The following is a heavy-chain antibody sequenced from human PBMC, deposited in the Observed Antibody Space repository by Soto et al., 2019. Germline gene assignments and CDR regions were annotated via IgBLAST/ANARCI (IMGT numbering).Heavy chain of an antibody. J-gene: IGHJ6*02. CDR3: ARSTMGPDGYNYGYVYYYGMDV. CDR2: ISPTSTYI. D-gene: IGHD5-18*01. Sequence: LVESGGGLVKPGGSLRLSCAASAFTFSSYSMTWVRQAPGKGLEWVSSISPTSTYIYYADSMKGRITISRDNAKNSLYLQMNSLRAEDTAVYYCARSTMGPDGYNYGYVYYYGMDVWGQGTTVTVSS. CDR1: AFTFSSYS. V-gene: IGHV3-21*01.